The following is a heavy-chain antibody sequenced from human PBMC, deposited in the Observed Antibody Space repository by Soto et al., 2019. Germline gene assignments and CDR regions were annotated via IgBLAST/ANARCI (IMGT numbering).Heavy chain of an antibody. CDR3: ARVVPAAMLGDYYYYYGMDV. CDR1: GFTFSIYA. J-gene: IGHJ6*02. Sequence: PGGSLRLSCAASGFTFSIYAMHWVRQAPGKGLEWVAVISYDGSNKYYADSVKGRFTISRDNSKNTLYLQMNSLRAEDTAVYYCARVVPAAMLGDYYYYYGMDVWGQGTTVTVSS. V-gene: IGHV3-30-3*01. CDR2: ISYDGSNK. D-gene: IGHD2-2*01.